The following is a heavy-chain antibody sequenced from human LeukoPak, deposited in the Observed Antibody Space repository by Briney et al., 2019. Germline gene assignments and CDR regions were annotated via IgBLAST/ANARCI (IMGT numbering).Heavy chain of an antibody. CDR3: ARDGAERRYSYGSY. CDR1: GGTFSSYA. V-gene: IGHV1-69*13. CDR2: IIPIFGTA. D-gene: IGHD5-18*01. Sequence: GASVKVSCKASGGTFSSYAISWVRQAPRQGLEWMGGIIPIFGTANYAQKFQGRVTITADESTSTAYMELSGLRSEDTAVYYCARDGAERRYSYGSYWGQGTLVTVSS. J-gene: IGHJ4*02.